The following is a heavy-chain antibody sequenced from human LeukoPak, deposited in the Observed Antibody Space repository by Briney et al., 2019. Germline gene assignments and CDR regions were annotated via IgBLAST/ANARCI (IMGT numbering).Heavy chain of an antibody. CDR3: ARHFKAARRPFDY. Sequence: GESLKISCKGSGYSFTSYWIGWVRQLPGKGLEWMGIIYPGDSDTRYNPSFQGQVTISADKSISTASLQWSSLKASDTAMYYCARHFKAARRPFDYWGQGTLVTVSS. CDR1: GYSFTSYW. V-gene: IGHV5-51*01. J-gene: IGHJ4*02. CDR2: IYPGDSDT. D-gene: IGHD6-6*01.